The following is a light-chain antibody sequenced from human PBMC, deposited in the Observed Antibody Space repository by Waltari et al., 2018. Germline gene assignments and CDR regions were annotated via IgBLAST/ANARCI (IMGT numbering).Light chain of an antibody. CDR2: EVT. J-gene: IGLJ3*02. Sequence: QSALTQPPSASGSPGQSITISCTGLSTYVEGYDPVFWYQHHPGQAPKLLIYEVTKRPSGVPDRFSGSKSDNTASLAVSGLQAEDEADYYCSSYAGGSSLMFGGGTKLTVL. CDR1: STYVEGYDP. V-gene: IGLV2-8*01. CDR3: SSYAGGSSLM.